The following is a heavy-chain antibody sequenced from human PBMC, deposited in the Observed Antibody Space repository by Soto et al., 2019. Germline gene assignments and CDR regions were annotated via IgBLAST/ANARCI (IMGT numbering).Heavy chain of an antibody. D-gene: IGHD6-25*01. J-gene: IGHJ4*02. Sequence: SETRSLTCTVSGGSITIDEYCWSWIRESAVRGLEWIGFIFHSGNTFNNPSLSGRASLSVDTSKNQFSLTLSSVTAADTAVYYCVREGTRISPQGYITAAGHFDRWGQGALVTVSS. CDR1: GGSITIDEYC. CDR3: VREGTRISPQGYITAAGHFDR. CDR2: IFHSGNT. V-gene: IGHV4-30-4*01.